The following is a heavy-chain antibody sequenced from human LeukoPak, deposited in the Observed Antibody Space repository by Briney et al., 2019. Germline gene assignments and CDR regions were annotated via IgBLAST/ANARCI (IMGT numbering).Heavy chain of an antibody. CDR2: INHSGST. D-gene: IGHD2-15*01. V-gene: IGHV4-34*01. CDR1: GGSFSGYY. CDR3: ARRGRLWYFDL. J-gene: IGHJ2*01. Sequence: SETLSLTCAVYGGSFSGYYWSWIRQPPGKGLEWIGEINHSGSTNYNPSLKSRVTTSVDTSKNQFSLKLSSVTAADTAVYYCARRGRLWYFDLWGRGTLVTVSS.